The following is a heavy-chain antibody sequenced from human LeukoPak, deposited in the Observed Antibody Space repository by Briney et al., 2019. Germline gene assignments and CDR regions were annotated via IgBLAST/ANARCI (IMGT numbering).Heavy chain of an antibody. D-gene: IGHD2-2*01. Sequence: ASVKVSCKASGYTFTSYYMHWVRQAPGQGLEWMGIINPSGGSTSYAQKFQGRVTMTRDMSTSTVYMELSSLRSEDTAVYYCARGDCSSTRCYWFDPNNWFDPWGQGTLVTVSS. CDR2: INPSGGST. V-gene: IGHV1-46*01. CDR3: ARGDCSSTRCYWFDPNNWFDP. CDR1: GYTFTSYY. J-gene: IGHJ5*02.